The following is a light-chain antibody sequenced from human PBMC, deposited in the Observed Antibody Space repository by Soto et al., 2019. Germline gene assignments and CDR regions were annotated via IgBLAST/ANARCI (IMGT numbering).Light chain of an antibody. Sequence: QSVLTQPASVSGSPGQSITISCTGTSSDVGGYNYVSWYQQYPGKAPKLMIYDVTNRPSGVSNRFSGSKSGNTASLTTPGLQAEDEADYYCGSYRISTAVFGTGTKVTVL. V-gene: IGLV2-14*01. CDR1: SSDVGGYNY. CDR3: GSYRISTAV. CDR2: DVT. J-gene: IGLJ1*01.